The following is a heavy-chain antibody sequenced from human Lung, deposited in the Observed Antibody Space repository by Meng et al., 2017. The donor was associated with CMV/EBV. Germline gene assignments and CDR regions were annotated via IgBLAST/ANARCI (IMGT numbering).Heavy chain of an antibody. CDR2: IYNEGRT. CDR1: GFIVSDNY. J-gene: IGHJ6*02. D-gene: IGHD3-3*01. CDR3: ARLSDPEWLPFAMDV. Sequence: GGSLRLXXAVPGFIVSDNYISWVRQAPGKGLECVSVIYNEGRTFYVDSVKGRFTISRDNSKNTVYLQMSSLRTDDTAVYFCARLSDPEWLPFAMDVWGQGTXVTVAS. V-gene: IGHV3-66*02.